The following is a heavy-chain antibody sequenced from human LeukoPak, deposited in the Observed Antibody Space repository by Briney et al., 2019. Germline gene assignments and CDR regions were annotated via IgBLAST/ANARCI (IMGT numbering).Heavy chain of an antibody. Sequence: SETLSLTCTVSGGSISSGDYYWGWIRQPPGKGLEWIGYIYYSGSTYYNPSLKSRVTISVDTSKNQFSLKLSSVTAADTAVYYCARQTPNYDLDYWGQGTLVTVSS. CDR1: GGSISSGDYY. CDR2: IYYSGST. CDR3: ARQTPNYDLDY. D-gene: IGHD1-7*01. J-gene: IGHJ4*02. V-gene: IGHV4-30-4*01.